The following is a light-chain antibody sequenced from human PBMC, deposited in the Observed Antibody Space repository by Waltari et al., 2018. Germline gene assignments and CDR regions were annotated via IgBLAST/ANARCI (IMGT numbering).Light chain of an antibody. V-gene: IGKV4-1*01. Sequence: DIVMSQSPDSLTVSLGETATINCRSSQTVLCSSNNRDYLAWYQQTPGQPPKLLIYWASTRESGVPDRFSGSGSGTDFTLTITSLQAEDVAVYYCQQYYSNPLTFGGGTKVEIK. CDR1: QTVLCSSNNRDY. CDR2: WAS. J-gene: IGKJ4*01. CDR3: QQYYSNPLT.